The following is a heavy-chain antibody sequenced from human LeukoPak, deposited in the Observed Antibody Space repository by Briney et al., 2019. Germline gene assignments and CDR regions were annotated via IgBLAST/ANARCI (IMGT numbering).Heavy chain of an antibody. D-gene: IGHD3-10*01. CDR3: ARGGDLNFGEFHV. CDR2: IKQDGSEK. Sequence: PGGSLRLSCAASGFTFSSYWMSWVRQAPGKGLELVANIKQDGSEKYYVDSVKGRFTISRDNAKNSLYLQMNSLRAEDTAVYYCARGGDLNFGEFHVWGQGTLVTVSS. J-gene: IGHJ4*02. V-gene: IGHV3-7*01. CDR1: GFTFSSYW.